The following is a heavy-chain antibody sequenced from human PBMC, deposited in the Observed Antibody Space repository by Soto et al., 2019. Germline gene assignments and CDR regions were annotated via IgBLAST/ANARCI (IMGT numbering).Heavy chain of an antibody. CDR2: ISAYNGNT. CDR1: GYTFTSYG. Sequence: ASVEVSCKASGYTFTSYGISWVRQAPGQGLEWMGWISAYNGNTNYAQKLQGRVTMTTDTSTSTAYMELRSLRSDDTAVYYCARDTXLSVWFGGPYYYYGMDVWGQGTTVTVSS. CDR3: ARDTXLSVWFGGPYYYYGMDV. D-gene: IGHD3-10*01. J-gene: IGHJ6*02. V-gene: IGHV1-18*01.